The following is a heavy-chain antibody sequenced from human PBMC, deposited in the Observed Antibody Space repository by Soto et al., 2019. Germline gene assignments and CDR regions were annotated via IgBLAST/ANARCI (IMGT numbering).Heavy chain of an antibody. CDR1: GGSISSGGYY. CDR3: ARVGRQLPSSQYFDY. V-gene: IGHV4-31*03. J-gene: IGHJ4*02. CDR2: IYYSGST. D-gene: IGHD6-6*01. Sequence: SETLSLTCTVSGGSISSGGYYWSWIRQHPGKGLEWIGYIYYSGSTYYNPSLKSRVTISVDTSKNQFSLKLSSVTAADTAVYYCARVGRQLPSSQYFDYWGQGTLVTVSS.